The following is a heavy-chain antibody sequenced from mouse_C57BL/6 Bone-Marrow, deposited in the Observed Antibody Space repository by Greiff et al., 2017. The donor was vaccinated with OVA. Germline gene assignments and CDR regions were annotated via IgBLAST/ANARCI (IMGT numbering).Heavy chain of an antibody. CDR3: AGSGIYYYGSSWD. V-gene: IGHV1-81*01. CDR1: GYTFTSYG. CDR2: IYPRSGNT. D-gene: IGHD1-1*01. Sequence: QVQLKQSGAELARPGASVKLSCKASGYTFTSYGISWVKQRTGQGLEWIGEIYPRSGNTYYNEKFKGKATLTADKSSSTAYMELRSLTSEDSAVYFCAGSGIYYYGSSWDWGQGTTLTVSS. J-gene: IGHJ2*01.